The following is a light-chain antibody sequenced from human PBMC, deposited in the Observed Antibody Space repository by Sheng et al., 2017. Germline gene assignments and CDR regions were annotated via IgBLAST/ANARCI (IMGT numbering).Light chain of an antibody. V-gene: IGLV3-1*01. CDR3: QAWDSSTGV. CDR2: QDS. J-gene: IGLJ1*01. Sequence: SFDLTQPPSVSVSPGQTASISCSGDSLGSKYASWYQQKPGQSPVLVIYQDSKRPSGIPERFSGSNSGNTATLTISGTQAMDEADYYCQAWDSSTGVFGTGTKVTVL. CDR1: SLGSKY.